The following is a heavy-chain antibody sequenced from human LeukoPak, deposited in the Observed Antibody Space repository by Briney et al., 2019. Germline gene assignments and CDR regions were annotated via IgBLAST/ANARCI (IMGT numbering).Heavy chain of an antibody. D-gene: IGHD5-24*01. CDR3: ARPRDGYIIDY. J-gene: IGHJ4*02. Sequence: SETLSLTCTISGASIDSYYWSWIRQPPGKGLEWIGYIYYSGTTNYNPSLKSRVTISVDTSKNQFSLKLSSVTAADTAVYYCARPRDGYIIDYWGQGTLVTVSS. CDR2: IYYSGTT. CDR1: GASIDSYY. V-gene: IGHV4-59*08.